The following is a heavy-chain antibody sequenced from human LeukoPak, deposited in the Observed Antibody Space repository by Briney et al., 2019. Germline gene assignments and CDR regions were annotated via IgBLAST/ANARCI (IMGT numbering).Heavy chain of an antibody. V-gene: IGHV4-39*01. D-gene: IGHD4-17*01. Sequence: KPSETLSLTCTVSGGSISSSSYYWGWIRQPPGKGLEWIGSIYYSGSTYYNPSLKSRVTISVDTSKNQFSLKLSSVTAADTVVYYCATLSDYGDYYFDYWGQGTLVTVSS. CDR2: IYYSGST. CDR1: GGSISSSSYY. J-gene: IGHJ4*02. CDR3: ATLSDYGDYYFDY.